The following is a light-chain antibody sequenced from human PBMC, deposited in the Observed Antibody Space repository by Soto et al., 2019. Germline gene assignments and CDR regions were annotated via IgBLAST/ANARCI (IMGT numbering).Light chain of an antibody. Sequence: EIVLTQSPGTLSLSPGERATLSYRASQSVSSSYLVWYQQKPGQAPRLVIYGASSSATGIPDRFSGSGSGTDFTLTISRLEPEDLAVYYCQQYGSSPRTFGQGTKVEIK. CDR2: GAS. CDR3: QQYGSSPRT. J-gene: IGKJ1*01. CDR1: QSVSSSY. V-gene: IGKV3-20*01.